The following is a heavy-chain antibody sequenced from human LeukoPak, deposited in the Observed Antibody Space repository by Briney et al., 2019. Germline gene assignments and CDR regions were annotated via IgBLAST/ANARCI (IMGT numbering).Heavy chain of an antibody. CDR2: IIPILGIA. CDR1: GGTFSSYA. J-gene: IGHJ5*02. D-gene: IGHD3-22*01. Sequence: SVKVSCKASGGTFSSYAISWVRQAPGRGLEWMGRIIPILGIANYAQKFQGRVTITADKSTSTAYMELSSLRSEDTAVYYCVMYYDSSYIDPWGQGTLVTVSS. V-gene: IGHV1-69*04. CDR3: VMYYDSSYIDP.